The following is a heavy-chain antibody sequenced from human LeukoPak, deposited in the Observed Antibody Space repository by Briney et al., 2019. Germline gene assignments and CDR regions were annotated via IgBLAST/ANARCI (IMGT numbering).Heavy chain of an antibody. J-gene: IGHJ3*02. Sequence: GASVKVSCKASGYTFTGYYMHWVRQAPGQGLEWMGWINPNSGGTNYAQKFQGRVTMTRDTSISTAYMELSRLRSDDTAMYYCARDFTLIIAVQSPAFDIWGQGTMVTVSS. D-gene: IGHD3-22*01. CDR2: INPNSGGT. CDR1: GYTFTGYY. V-gene: IGHV1-2*02. CDR3: ARDFTLIIAVQSPAFDI.